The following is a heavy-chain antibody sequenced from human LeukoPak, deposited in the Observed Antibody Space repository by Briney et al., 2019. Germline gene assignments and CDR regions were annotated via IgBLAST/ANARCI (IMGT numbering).Heavy chain of an antibody. J-gene: IGHJ4*01. CDR1: GVSISSSFYY. D-gene: IGHD1-26*01. V-gene: IGHV4-39*01. CDR3: AKSGGYGLIDY. CDR2: IYYSGST. Sequence: SETLSLTCSVSGVSISSSFYYFGWIRQPPGKGLEWIGSIYYSGSTYYNASLKSRVTISLDTSRNQVSLKLNSVTATDTAVCYCAKSGGYGLIDYWGQGTLVSVSS.